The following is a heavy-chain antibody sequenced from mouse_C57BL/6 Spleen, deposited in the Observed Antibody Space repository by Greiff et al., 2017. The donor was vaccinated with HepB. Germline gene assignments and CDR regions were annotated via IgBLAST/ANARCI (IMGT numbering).Heavy chain of an antibody. J-gene: IGHJ4*01. Sequence: DVHLVESGGGLVKPGGSLKLSCAASGFTFSSYAMSWVRQTPEKRLEWVATISDGGSYTYYPDNVKGRFTISRDNAKNNLYLQMSHLKSEDTAMYYCATYYYGSSYDYAMDYWGQRTSVTVSS. CDR3: ATYYYGSSYDYAMDY. V-gene: IGHV5-4*01. CDR2: ISDGGSYT. CDR1: GFTFSSYA. D-gene: IGHD1-1*01.